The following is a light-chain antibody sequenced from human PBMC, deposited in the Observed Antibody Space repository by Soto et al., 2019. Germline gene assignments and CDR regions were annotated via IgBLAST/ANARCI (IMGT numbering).Light chain of an antibody. V-gene: IGLV2-14*01. CDR2: DVS. CDR3: SSYTSSSLV. J-gene: IGLJ2*01. Sequence: QSALTQPASVSGSPGQSITISCTGTSSDVGGYNYVSWYQQHPGKAPKLMISDVSNRPSGVSNRFSGSKSGNTAYLTISGLQAEYEAEYYGSSYTSSSLVFGGGTQLTVL. CDR1: SSDVGGYNY.